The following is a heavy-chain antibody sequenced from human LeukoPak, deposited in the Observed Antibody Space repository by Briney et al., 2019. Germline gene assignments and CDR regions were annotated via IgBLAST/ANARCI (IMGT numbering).Heavy chain of an antibody. Sequence: GASVKVSCKASGYTFTSYYMHWVRQAPGKGLEWVAVISYDGSNKYYADSVKGRFTISRDNSKSTLYLQMNSLRAEDTAVYYCARGAIGYSYGSPTGYWGQGTLVTVSS. V-gene: IGHV3-30-3*01. CDR1: GYTFTSYY. CDR3: ARGAIGYSYGSPTGY. D-gene: IGHD5-18*01. J-gene: IGHJ4*02. CDR2: ISYDGSNK.